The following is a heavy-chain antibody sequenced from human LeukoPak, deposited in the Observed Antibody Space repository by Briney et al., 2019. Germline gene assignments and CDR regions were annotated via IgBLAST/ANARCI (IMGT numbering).Heavy chain of an antibody. Sequence: PSETLSLTCTVSGGSISSYYWSWIRQPPGKGLEWIGSIYHSGSTYYNPSLKSRVTISVDTSKNQFSLKLSSVTAADTAVYYCANQRGAYYDILTGAPSGGRFDPWGQGTLVTVSS. CDR1: GGSISSYY. D-gene: IGHD3-9*01. CDR2: IYHSGST. J-gene: IGHJ5*02. V-gene: IGHV4-59*04. CDR3: ANQRGAYYDILTGAPSGGRFDP.